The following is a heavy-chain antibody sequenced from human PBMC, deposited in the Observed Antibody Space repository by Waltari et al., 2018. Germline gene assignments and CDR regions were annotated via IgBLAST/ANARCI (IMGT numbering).Heavy chain of an antibody. V-gene: IGHV1-18*01. CDR1: GYALTSYG. Sequence: QVQLVQSGAEVKKPGDSVKGSCKASGYALTSYGVSWVRQAPGQGLEWMGWISGYNGNTKYAQKLQGRVTLTTDTSTSTAHMELRSLRSDDTAVYYCARGPVGVENPFAYWGQGTLVTVSS. J-gene: IGHJ4*02. CDR2: ISGYNGNT. CDR3: ARGPVGVENPFAY. D-gene: IGHD1-26*01.